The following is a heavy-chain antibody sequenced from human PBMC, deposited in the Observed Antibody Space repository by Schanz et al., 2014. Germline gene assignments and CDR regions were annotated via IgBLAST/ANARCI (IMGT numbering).Heavy chain of an antibody. CDR2: ISPYNGNT. Sequence: QVQLVQSGAEVKKPGASVRVSCKVSGYAFTTYGISWVRQAPGQGLEWLGWISPYNGNTNYAQKLQGIVTMTTDTSTSTAYMELRSLRSDDTAVYYCARGGYSSGWYDRDIAHFDYWGQGTLVTVSS. D-gene: IGHD6-19*01. CDR1: GYAFTTYG. CDR3: ARGGYSSGWYDRDIAHFDY. V-gene: IGHV1-18*01. J-gene: IGHJ4*02.